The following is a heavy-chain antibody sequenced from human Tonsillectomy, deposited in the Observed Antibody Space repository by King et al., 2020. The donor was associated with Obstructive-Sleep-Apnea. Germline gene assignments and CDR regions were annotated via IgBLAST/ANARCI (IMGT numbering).Heavy chain of an antibody. CDR3: AREYCSAYTCTGMDV. CDR1: GFTFSSFA. J-gene: IGHJ6*02. D-gene: IGHD2-15*01. V-gene: IGHV3-30*04. CDR2: IAYDGNEN. Sequence: VQLVESGGAVVQPGTSLRLSCAASGFTFSSFAMHWVRQAPGKGLEWVAVIAYDGNENYYADSVKGRFTISRDNAKKTLFLQMTTLIAEDTARYYCAREYCSAYTCTGMDVWGQGTTVTVSS.